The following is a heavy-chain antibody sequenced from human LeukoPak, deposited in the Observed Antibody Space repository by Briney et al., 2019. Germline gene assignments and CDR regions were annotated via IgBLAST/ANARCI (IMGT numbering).Heavy chain of an antibody. J-gene: IGHJ4*02. CDR3: ANYYYDRSGYKN. Sequence: GGSLRLSCAASGFTFSSYSMNWVRQAPGKGLEWVSSIISVSNYTFYADSVKGRFTISRDNSKNTLYLQMNSLRAEDTAVYYCANYYYDRSGYKNWGQGTLVTVSS. CDR2: IISVSNYT. V-gene: IGHV3-21*04. CDR1: GFTFSSYS. D-gene: IGHD3-22*01.